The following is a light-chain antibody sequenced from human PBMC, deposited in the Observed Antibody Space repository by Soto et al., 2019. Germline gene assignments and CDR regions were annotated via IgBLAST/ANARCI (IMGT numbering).Light chain of an antibody. CDR1: SSNIGSNT. J-gene: IGLJ1*01. Sequence: QSLLTQPPSASGTPGQRVTISCSGSSSNIGSNTANWYQQLPGTAPKLLIYSNNQRPSGVPDRFSGSKSGTSASLAISGLQSEDEADYYCAAWDDSLNGYVFGTGTKVT. CDR2: SNN. CDR3: AAWDDSLNGYV. V-gene: IGLV1-44*01.